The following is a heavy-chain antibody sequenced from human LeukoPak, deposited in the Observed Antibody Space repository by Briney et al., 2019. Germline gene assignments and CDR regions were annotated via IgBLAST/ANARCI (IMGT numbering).Heavy chain of an antibody. Sequence: SVKVSCKASGGTFSSYASSWVRQAPGQGLEWMAGIIPIFGTANYAQKFQGRVTITADESTSTAYMELSSLRSEDTAVYYCARQGYCSSTSCQTNIEFDYWGQGTLVTVSS. J-gene: IGHJ4*02. CDR3: ARQGYCSSTSCQTNIEFDY. CDR2: IIPIFGTA. V-gene: IGHV1-69*13. D-gene: IGHD2-2*01. CDR1: GGTFSSYA.